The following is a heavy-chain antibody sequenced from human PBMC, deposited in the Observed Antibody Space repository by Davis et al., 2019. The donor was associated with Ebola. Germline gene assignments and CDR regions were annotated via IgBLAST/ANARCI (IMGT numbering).Heavy chain of an antibody. Sequence: GESLKISCAASGFTFSSYAMSWVRQAPGKGLEWVSAISGSAGSTYYAGSVKGRFTISRDNSKNTLSLQMNSLRAEDTAVYFCAKGNGGSGYSAPDYWGQGTLVTVSS. CDR1: GFTFSSYA. CDR3: AKGNGGSGYSAPDY. CDR2: ISGSAGST. J-gene: IGHJ4*02. D-gene: IGHD2-15*01. V-gene: IGHV3-23*01.